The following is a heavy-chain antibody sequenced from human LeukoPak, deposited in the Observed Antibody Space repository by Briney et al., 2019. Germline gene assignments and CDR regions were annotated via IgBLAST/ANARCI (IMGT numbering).Heavy chain of an antibody. CDR1: GYSENFYG. Sequence: ASVKVSCKTSGYSENFYGITWVRQVAGQGLEWMGWISAQHGQTEYAPNSQDRVTMTTDTYTNTAYMELRSLRSDDTAVYYCAGSLGYCTSNVCYLKDWGQGTLVTVSS. D-gene: IGHD2-8*01. CDR2: ISAQHGQT. V-gene: IGHV1-18*01. CDR3: AGSLGYCTSNVCYLKD. J-gene: IGHJ4*02.